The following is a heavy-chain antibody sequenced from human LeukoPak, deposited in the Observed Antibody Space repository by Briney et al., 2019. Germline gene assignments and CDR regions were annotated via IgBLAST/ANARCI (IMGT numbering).Heavy chain of an antibody. CDR3: ALGIAVAGDAFYI. CDR1: GGSISSSSYY. V-gene: IGHV4-39*07. J-gene: IGHJ3*02. D-gene: IGHD6-19*01. CDR2: IYYSGST. Sequence: PSETLSLTCTASGGSISSSSYYWGWIRQPPGKGLEGIGSIYYSGSTYYNPSLKSRVTISVDTSKNQFSLKLSSVTAADTAVYYCALGIAVAGDAFYIWGQGTMVTVSS.